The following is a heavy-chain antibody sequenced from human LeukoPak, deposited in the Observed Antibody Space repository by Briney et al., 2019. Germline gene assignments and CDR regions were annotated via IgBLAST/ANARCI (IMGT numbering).Heavy chain of an antibody. J-gene: IGHJ4*02. CDR3: ARHFGSGTYPFDY. CDR1: GGSISSSSYY. V-gene: IGHV4-39*07. D-gene: IGHD3-10*01. Sequence: SETLSLTCTVSGGSISSSSYYWGWIRQPPGKGLEWIGSIYYSGSTYYNPSLKSRVTISVDTSKNQFSLKLSSVTAADTAVYYCARHFGSGTYPFDYWGQGTLVTVSS. CDR2: IYYSGST.